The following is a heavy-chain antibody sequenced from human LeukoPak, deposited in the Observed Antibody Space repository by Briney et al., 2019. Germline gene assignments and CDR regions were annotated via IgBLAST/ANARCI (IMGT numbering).Heavy chain of an antibody. CDR3: ARGTYYYDSSGYHTPWRAFDI. Sequence: ASVKVSCKASGYIFTGYYINWVRQAPGQGLEWMGWINPDGGADYAQKLQGRVTMTTDTSTSTAYMELRSLRSDDTAVYYCARGTYYYDSSGYHTPWRAFDIWGQGTMVTVSS. D-gene: IGHD3-22*01. CDR1: GYIFTGYY. V-gene: IGHV1-18*04. J-gene: IGHJ3*02. CDR2: INPDGGA.